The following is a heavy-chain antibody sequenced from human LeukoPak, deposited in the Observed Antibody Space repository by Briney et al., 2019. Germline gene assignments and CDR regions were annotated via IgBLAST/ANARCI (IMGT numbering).Heavy chain of an antibody. CDR3: AKDQYSSSWYLYFQH. CDR2: ISGSGGST. CDR1: GFTFSSYA. J-gene: IGHJ1*01. V-gene: IGHV3-23*01. D-gene: IGHD6-13*01. Sequence: AGSLRLSCAASGFTFSSYAMSWVRQAPGKGLEWVSAISGSGGSTYYADSVKGRFTISRDNSKNTLYLQMNSLRAEDTAVYYCAKDQYSSSWYLYFQHWGQGTLVTVSS.